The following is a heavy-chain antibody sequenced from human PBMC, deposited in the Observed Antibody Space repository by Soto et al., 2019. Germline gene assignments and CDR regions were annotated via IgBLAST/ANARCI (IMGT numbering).Heavy chain of an antibody. CDR2: IVPMFGTA. D-gene: IGHD3-22*01. Sequence: SVNVSCKASGGTFSRYALSWVRQAPGQGPEWMGGIVPMFGTANYAQKFQGRVTITADESTSTAYMELSSLRSEDTAVYYCERGVYYDTSGYYFFFWGQGTLVTVSS. J-gene: IGHJ4*01. V-gene: IGHV1-69*01. CDR1: GGTFSRYA. CDR3: ERGVYYDTSGYYFFF.